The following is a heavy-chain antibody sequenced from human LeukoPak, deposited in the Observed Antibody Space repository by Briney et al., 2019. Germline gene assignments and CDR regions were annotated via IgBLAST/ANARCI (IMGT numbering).Heavy chain of an antibody. J-gene: IGHJ4*02. CDR2: IYYTGNT. D-gene: IGHD3-16*01. Sequence: AETLTLTCTVSGSAINNNYRSWIRQPPEKGLEWLWDIYYTGNTNYNHSLKSRVTISVDTSKNQFSLKLTSVTAADTAVYYCARFRGSVPPYYFDYWGQGTLVTVSS. CDR3: ARFRGSVPPYYFDY. CDR1: GSAINNNY. V-gene: IGHV4-59*08.